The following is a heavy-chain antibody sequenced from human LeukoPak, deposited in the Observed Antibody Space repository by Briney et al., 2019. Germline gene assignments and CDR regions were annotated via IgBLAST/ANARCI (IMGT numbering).Heavy chain of an antibody. Sequence: GGSLRLSCAASGFTFSSYGMHWVRQAPGKGLEWVAVIWYDGSNKYYADSVKGRFTISRDNSKNTLYLQMSSLRAEDTAVYYCARERIAVAGDYYFDYWGQGTLVTVSS. CDR3: ARERIAVAGDYYFDY. V-gene: IGHV3-33*01. D-gene: IGHD6-19*01. CDR1: GFTFSSYG. J-gene: IGHJ4*02. CDR2: IWYDGSNK.